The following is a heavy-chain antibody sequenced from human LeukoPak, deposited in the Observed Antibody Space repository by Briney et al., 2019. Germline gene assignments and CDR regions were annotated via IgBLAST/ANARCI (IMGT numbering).Heavy chain of an antibody. CDR2: ISGSGGYT. V-gene: IGHV3-23*01. J-gene: IGHJ4*02. CDR1: GFTFSNYG. D-gene: IGHD6-13*01. CDR3: ARRLAAVGTYNLDY. Sequence: GGSLRLSCAASGFTFSNYGMSWVRQAPGKGLEWVSAISGSGGYTYYADSVKGRFTISRDNSKNTLYLQITSLSAEDTAVYYCARRLAAVGTYNLDYWGQGTLVTVSS.